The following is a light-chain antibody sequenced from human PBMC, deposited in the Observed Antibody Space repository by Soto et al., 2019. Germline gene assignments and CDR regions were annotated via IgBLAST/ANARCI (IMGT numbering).Light chain of an antibody. V-gene: IGKV3-15*01. Sequence: EIIMTQSPATLSVSPGERATLSCRASQSVGSNLAWYQQKPGQAPRLLIYEASTRANAIPARFSGFGSGTEFTLTISSLQSEDFAAYYCQQYNTLPRTFGHGTKVDIK. J-gene: IGKJ1*01. CDR2: EAS. CDR1: QSVGSN. CDR3: QQYNTLPRT.